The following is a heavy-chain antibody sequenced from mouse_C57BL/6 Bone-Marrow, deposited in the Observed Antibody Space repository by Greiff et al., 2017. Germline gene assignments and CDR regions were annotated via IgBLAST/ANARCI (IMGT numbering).Heavy chain of an antibody. J-gene: IGHJ3*01. CDR2: INPSSGYT. V-gene: IGHV1-4*01. CDR1: GYTFTSYT. CDR3: AMRWLLPWFAY. D-gene: IGHD2-3*01. Sequence: QVQLQQSGAELARPGASVKMSCKASGYTFTSYTMHWVKQRPGQGLEWIGYINPSSGYTKYNQKFKDKATLTADKSSSTAYMQLSSLTSEDSAVYYCAMRWLLPWFAYWGQGTLVTVSA.